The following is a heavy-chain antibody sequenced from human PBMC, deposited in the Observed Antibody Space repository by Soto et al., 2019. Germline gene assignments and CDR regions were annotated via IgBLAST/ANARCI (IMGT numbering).Heavy chain of an antibody. V-gene: IGHV5-51*01. CDR3: ARTSAAGKYYYGMDG. CDR1: GYSFTNYW. CDR2: IYPGDSDT. J-gene: IGHJ6*02. Sequence: PGESLKISCKGSGYSFTNYWIGWVLQMLGKGLEWMGIIYPGDSDTRYSPSFQGQVTISADKSISTASLQWSSLKASDTAMYYCARTSAAGKYYYGMDGWGQGTTVTVSS. D-gene: IGHD6-13*01.